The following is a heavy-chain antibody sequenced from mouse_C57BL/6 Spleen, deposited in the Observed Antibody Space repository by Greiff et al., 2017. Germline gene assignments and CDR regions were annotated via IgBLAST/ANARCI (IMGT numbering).Heavy chain of an antibody. CDR2: IDPSDSYT. D-gene: IGHD1-1*01. V-gene: IGHV1-69*01. CDR1: GYTFTSYW. CDR3: ARVDYGSSYLYAMDY. Sequence: QVQLQQPGAELVMPGASVKLSCKASGYTFTSYWMHWVKQRPGQGLEWIGEIDPSDSYTNYNQKFKGKSTLTVDKSSSTAYMQLSSLTSEDSAVYYCARVDYGSSYLYAMDYWGQGTSVTVSS. J-gene: IGHJ4*01.